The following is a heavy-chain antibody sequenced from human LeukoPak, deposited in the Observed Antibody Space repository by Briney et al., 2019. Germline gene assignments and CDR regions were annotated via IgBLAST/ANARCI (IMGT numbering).Heavy chain of an antibody. J-gene: IGHJ6*02. CDR2: ISWNSGTK. D-gene: IGHD2-8*01. CDR1: GFIFDDYA. Sequence: PGRSLRLSCAASGFIFDDYAMHWVRQAPGEGLGWVSGISWNSGTKGYPDSVKGRFTISRDNAKNSLYLQMNSLRGDDAALYYCAVLHYYAMDVWGQGTTVTVSS. CDR3: AVLHYYAMDV. V-gene: IGHV3-9*01.